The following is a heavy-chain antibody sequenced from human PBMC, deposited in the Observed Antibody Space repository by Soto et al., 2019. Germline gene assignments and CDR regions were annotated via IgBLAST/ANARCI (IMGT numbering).Heavy chain of an antibody. CDR2: IYHSGST. J-gene: IGHJ6*02. D-gene: IGHD6-19*01. CDR1: CGSISSSNW. CDR3: ARDMSSGWYGYYYYGMDV. V-gene: IGHV4-4*02. Sequence: SETLSLTSAVPCGSISSSNWWSWVRQPPGKGLEWIGEIYHSGSTNYNPSLKSRVTISVDKSKNQFSLKLSSVTAADTAVYYCARDMSSGWYGYYYYGMDVWGQGTTVTVSS.